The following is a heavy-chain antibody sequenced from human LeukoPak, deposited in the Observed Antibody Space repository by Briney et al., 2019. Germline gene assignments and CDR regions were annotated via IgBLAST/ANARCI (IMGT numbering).Heavy chain of an antibody. D-gene: IGHD6-19*01. V-gene: IGHV3-33*01. CDR1: GFTFSSYG. CDR2: IWYDGSNK. J-gene: IGHJ6*02. Sequence: PGGSLRLSCAASGFTFSSYGMHWVRQAPGKGLEWVAVIWYDGSNKYYADSVKGRFTISRDNSKNTLYLQMNSLRAEDTAVYYCARGGWTYYSGMDVWGQGTTVTVSS. CDR3: ARGGWTYYSGMDV.